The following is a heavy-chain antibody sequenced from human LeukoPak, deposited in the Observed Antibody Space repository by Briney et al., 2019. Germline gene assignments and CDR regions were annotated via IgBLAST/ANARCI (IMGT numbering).Heavy chain of an antibody. D-gene: IGHD6-19*01. CDR2: FYYTGST. Sequence: SETLSLTCTVSGGSISTSSYYWGWTRQPPEKGLEWIGSFYYTGSTYYHPSLKSRVTISVDTSKNQFSLNLSSVTAADTAVYYCARTADVAVAGSRQYFDQWGQGTLATVSS. CDR3: ARTADVAVAGSRQYFDQ. V-gene: IGHV4-39*01. J-gene: IGHJ4*02. CDR1: GGSISTSSYY.